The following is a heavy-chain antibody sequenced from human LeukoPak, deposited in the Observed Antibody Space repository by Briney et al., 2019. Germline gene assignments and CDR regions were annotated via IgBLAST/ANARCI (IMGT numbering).Heavy chain of an antibody. J-gene: IGHJ4*02. V-gene: IGHV3-30*02. CDR2: IQYDGSNK. CDR1: GFTFSSYG. Sequence: GGSLRLSCAASGFTFSSYGMHWVRQAPGKGLEWVAFIQYDGSNKYYADSVRGRFTISRDNSKNTLYLQMNSLRPEDTAVYYCAKEGSYGYSSYFDYWGQGTLVTVSS. D-gene: IGHD5-18*01. CDR3: AKEGSYGYSSYFDY.